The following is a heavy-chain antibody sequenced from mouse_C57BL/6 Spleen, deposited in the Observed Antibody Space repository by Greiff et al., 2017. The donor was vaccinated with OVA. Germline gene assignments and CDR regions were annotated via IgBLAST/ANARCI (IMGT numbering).Heavy chain of an antibody. CDR1: GFTFSDYG. D-gene: IGHD2-4*01. Sequence: EVQLVESGGGLVKPGGSLKLSCAASGFTFSDYGMHWVRQAPEKGLEWVAYISSGSSTIYYADTVKGRFTISRDNAKNTLFLQMTSLRSEDTAMYYCARALYDYDGVYYAMDYWGQGTSVTVSS. CDR2: ISSGSSTI. V-gene: IGHV5-17*01. J-gene: IGHJ4*01. CDR3: ARALYDYDGVYYAMDY.